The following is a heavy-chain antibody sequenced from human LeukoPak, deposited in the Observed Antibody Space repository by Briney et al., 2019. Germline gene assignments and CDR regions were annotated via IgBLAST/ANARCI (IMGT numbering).Heavy chain of an antibody. V-gene: IGHV3-21*04. CDR2: ISSSSRYI. Sequence: PGGSLRLSCAVSGFTFSSYSMTWVRQTPGKGLEWVSSISSSSRYIYYVDSVKGRFTVSRDNAKNSLYLQVNSLRAEDTAVYYCASERYCSSTSCVLYYYYGMDVWGQGTTVTVSS. J-gene: IGHJ6*02. D-gene: IGHD2-2*01. CDR3: ASERYCSSTSCVLYYYYGMDV. CDR1: GFTFSSYS.